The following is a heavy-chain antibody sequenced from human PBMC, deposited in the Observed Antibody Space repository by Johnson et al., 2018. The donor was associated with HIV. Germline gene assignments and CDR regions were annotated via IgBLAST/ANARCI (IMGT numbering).Heavy chain of an antibody. CDR2: IYSGGST. Sequence: MQLVESGGGVVQPGRSLRLSCAASGFTFSSYEMNWVRQAPGKGLEWVSVIYSGGSTYYADSVKGRFTISRDNAKNTLYLQMNSLKSEDTAVYFCAVATTPPPNRLAFDIWGQGTMVTVSS. J-gene: IGHJ3*02. CDR1: GFTFSSYE. D-gene: IGHD5-24*01. CDR3: AVATTPPPNRLAFDI. V-gene: IGHV3-66*01.